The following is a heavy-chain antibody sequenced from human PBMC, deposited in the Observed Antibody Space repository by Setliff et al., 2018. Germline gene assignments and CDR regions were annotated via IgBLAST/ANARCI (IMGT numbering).Heavy chain of an antibody. Sequence: RLSCAASGFRFSDLYMSWVRQVPGKGLEWLSKISGAGTTVYYADSVRGRLTISRDNAKNSLYLQMNSLRAEDSAVYYCAKDVGFVVVKNIFDYWGQGTLVTVSS. J-gene: IGHJ4*02. CDR3: AKDVGFVVVKNIFDY. D-gene: IGHD2-21*01. CDR2: ISGAGTTV. V-gene: IGHV3-11*04. CDR1: GFRFSDLY.